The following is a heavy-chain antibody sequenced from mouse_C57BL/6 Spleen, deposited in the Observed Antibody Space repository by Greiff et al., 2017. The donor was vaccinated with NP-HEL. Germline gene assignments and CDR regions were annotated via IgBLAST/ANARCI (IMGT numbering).Heavy chain of an antibody. Sequence: VHLVESGAELVKPGASVKLSCKASGYTFTSYWMQWVKQRPGQGLEWIGEIDPSDSYTNYNQKFKGKATLTVDTSSSTAYMQLSSLTSEDSAVYYCASFIVGYWGQGTTLTVSS. CDR2: IDPSDSYT. J-gene: IGHJ2*01. CDR1: GYTFTSYW. CDR3: ASFIVGY. D-gene: IGHD1-1*01. V-gene: IGHV1-50*01.